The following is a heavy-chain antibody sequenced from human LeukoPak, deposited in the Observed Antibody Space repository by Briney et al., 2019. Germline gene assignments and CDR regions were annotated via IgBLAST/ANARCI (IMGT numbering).Heavy chain of an antibody. J-gene: IGHJ5*02. V-gene: IGHV1-46*01. Sequence: ASAKVSCKASGYTFTGYYMHWVRQAPGQGLEWMGIINPSGGSTSYAQKFQGRVTMTRDMSTSTVYMELSSLRSEDTAVYYCARDAHSGSYLRFNWFDPWGQGTLVTVSS. D-gene: IGHD1-26*01. CDR3: ARDAHSGSYLRFNWFDP. CDR1: GYTFTGYY. CDR2: INPSGGST.